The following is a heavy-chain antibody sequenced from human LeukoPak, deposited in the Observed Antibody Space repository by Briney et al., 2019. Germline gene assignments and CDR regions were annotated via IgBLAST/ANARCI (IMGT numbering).Heavy chain of an antibody. J-gene: IGHJ4*02. CDR2: IWYDGSNR. Sequence: GRSLRLSCAASGFTFSTYGMHWVRQAPGQGLEWVAVIWYDGSNRFYADSVKGRFTISRDNSKNTLYLQMNSLRAEDTAVYYCTRDYTGSYYFDYWGQGTLVTVSS. CDR3: TRDYTGSYYFDY. V-gene: IGHV3-33*01. D-gene: IGHD1-26*01. CDR1: GFTFSTYG.